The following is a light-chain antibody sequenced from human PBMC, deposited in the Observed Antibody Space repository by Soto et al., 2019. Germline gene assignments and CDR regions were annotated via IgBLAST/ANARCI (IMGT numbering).Light chain of an antibody. V-gene: IGLV2-14*01. Sequence: QFLLALPVSVSGSPGPSIAISCTGPISDVCGYNYVSRHQQHPGKAPKVLISVVSNRPSGVSNRFSGSTSGNTASLTISGLQAEDEADYYCSSYRSGGTFVFGSGTKVTVL. CDR2: VVS. J-gene: IGLJ1*01. CDR1: ISDVCGYNY. CDR3: SSYRSGGTFV.